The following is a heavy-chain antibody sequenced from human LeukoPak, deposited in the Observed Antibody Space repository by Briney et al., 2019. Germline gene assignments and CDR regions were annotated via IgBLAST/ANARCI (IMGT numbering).Heavy chain of an antibody. D-gene: IGHD3-10*01. V-gene: IGHV3-7*05. CDR2: IKPDGNDK. Sequence: GGSLRLSCTASGFAFNTYWMSWVRQAPGKGLKWVANIKPDGNDKYYVDSVKGRFTISRDNAKDSLYLQMNSLRAEDTAVYYCARIGVWFGNDYWGQGTLVTVSS. CDR1: GFAFNTYW. CDR3: ARIGVWFGNDY. J-gene: IGHJ4*02.